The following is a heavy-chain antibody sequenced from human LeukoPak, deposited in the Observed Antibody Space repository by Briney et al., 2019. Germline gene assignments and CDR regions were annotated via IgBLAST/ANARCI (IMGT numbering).Heavy chain of an antibody. CDR2: IYTSGST. Sequence: SETLSLTCTVSGGSISSYYWSWIRQPPGKGLEWIGYIYTSGSTNYNPSLKSRVTISVDTSKNQFSLKLSSVAAADTAVYYCARAAVVPAAIDGYYWGQGTLVTVSS. CDR1: GGSISSYY. D-gene: IGHD2-2*01. V-gene: IGHV4-4*09. CDR3: ARAAVVPAAIDGYY. J-gene: IGHJ4*02.